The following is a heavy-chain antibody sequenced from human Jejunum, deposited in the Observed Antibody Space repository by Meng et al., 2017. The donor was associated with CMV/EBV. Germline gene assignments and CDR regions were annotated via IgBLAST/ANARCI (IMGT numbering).Heavy chain of an antibody. J-gene: IGHJ4*02. V-gene: IGHV3-11*01. Sequence: LSCAASGCALSNYYRSWIRQAPGKGLEWLSYISSSGTTTYYVDSVRGRFTISRDNAKNSLYLQMSSLRGEDTAVYYCARRRDYFDSWGQGTLVTVSS. CDR1: GCALSNYY. CDR3: ARRRDYFDS. CDR2: ISSSGTTT.